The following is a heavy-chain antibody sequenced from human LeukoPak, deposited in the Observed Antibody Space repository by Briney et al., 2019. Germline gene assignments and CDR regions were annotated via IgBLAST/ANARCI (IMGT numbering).Heavy chain of an antibody. D-gene: IGHD3-10*01. CDR2: ITTDGSTT. Sequence: PGWSLRLSCAASGFTFSRYWMHWVRQAPGKGLVWFSRITTDGSTTTYADSVKGRFTISRDNAKNTLYLQMNSLRAEDTAVYYCASDTGYAFHIWGQGTMVTVSS. CDR3: ASDTGYAFHI. V-gene: IGHV3-74*01. J-gene: IGHJ3*02. CDR1: GFTFSRYW.